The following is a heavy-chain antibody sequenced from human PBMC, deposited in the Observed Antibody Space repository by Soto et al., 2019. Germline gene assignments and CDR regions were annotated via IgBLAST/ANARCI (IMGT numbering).Heavy chain of an antibody. Sequence: ASVKVSCKASGYTFTSYGISWVRQAPGQGLEWMGWISAYNGNTNYAQKLQGRVTMTTDTSTSTAYMELRSLRSDDTAVYYCARGRITIFGVVIGYFDYWGQGTLVTVSS. J-gene: IGHJ4*02. CDR2: ISAYNGNT. CDR1: GYTFTSYG. V-gene: IGHV1-18*01. CDR3: ARGRITIFGVVIGYFDY. D-gene: IGHD3-3*01.